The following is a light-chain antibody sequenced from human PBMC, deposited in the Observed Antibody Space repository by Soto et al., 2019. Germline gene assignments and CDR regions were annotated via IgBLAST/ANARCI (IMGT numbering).Light chain of an antibody. Sequence: ILVTQSPATLSVSPGERVTLSCTTSHSVATNLAWYQQKPGQSPRRLIYGASTRDNGVPDRFSGSGSETEFTLTITSLQSEDFAVYFCQQYNDWPPPGTFGQGTRVEI. V-gene: IGKV3-15*01. CDR1: HSVATN. CDR3: QQYNDWPPPGT. CDR2: GAS. J-gene: IGKJ1*01.